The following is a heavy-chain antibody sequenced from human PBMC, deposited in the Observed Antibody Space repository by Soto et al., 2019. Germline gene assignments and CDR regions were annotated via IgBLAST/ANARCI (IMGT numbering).Heavy chain of an antibody. CDR2: IIPIFGTA. CDR3: AGGFWSGPMYYYGMGV. Sequence: GASVKVSFKASGGTFSSYASSWVRQAPGQGLEWMGGIIPIFGTANYAQKFQGRVTITADESTSTAYMELSSLRSEDTAVYYCAGGFWSGPMYYYGMGVWGQGTTVTVSS. CDR1: GGTFSSYA. J-gene: IGHJ6*02. D-gene: IGHD3-3*01. V-gene: IGHV1-69*13.